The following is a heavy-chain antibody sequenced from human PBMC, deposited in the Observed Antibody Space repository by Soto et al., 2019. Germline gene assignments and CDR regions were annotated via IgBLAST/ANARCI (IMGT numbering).Heavy chain of an antibody. V-gene: IGHV3-7*03. Sequence: PGGSLRLSCEASGFTFSNFWMSWVRQAPGKGLEWVANIKQDGSEKNYLDSVKGRFIISRDNAKNSLSLQMNGLRAEDTAVHYCATNTVTKVDDFWGQGTLVTVSS. D-gene: IGHD4-17*01. CDR2: IKQDGSEK. J-gene: IGHJ4*02. CDR3: ATNTVTKVDDF. CDR1: GFTFSNFW.